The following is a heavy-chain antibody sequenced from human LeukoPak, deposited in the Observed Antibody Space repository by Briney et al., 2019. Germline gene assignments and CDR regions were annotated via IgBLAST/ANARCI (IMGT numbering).Heavy chain of an antibody. CDR2: IYTSGST. CDR1: GGSISSGSYY. Sequence: MPSQTLSLTGTVSGGSISSGSYYWSWIRQPAGKGLEWIGRIYTSGSTNYNPSLKSRVTISVDTSKNQFSLKLSSVTAADTAVYYCARDFRDWAQGTLVTVSS. V-gene: IGHV4-61*02. J-gene: IGHJ4*02. CDR3: ARDFRD.